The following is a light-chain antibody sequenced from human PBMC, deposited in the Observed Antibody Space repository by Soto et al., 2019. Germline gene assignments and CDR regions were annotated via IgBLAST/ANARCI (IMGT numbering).Light chain of an antibody. J-gene: IGKJ4*01. Sequence: EIVLTACPGIISKTQGERATLSCRASQSVSSSYLAWYQQKPGQAPRLLIYGASSRATGIPDRFSGSGSGTDFTLTISRLEPEDFAVYYCQQYGSSPLTFGGGTKVDIK. CDR3: QQYGSSPLT. CDR1: QSVSSSY. V-gene: IGKV3-20*01. CDR2: GAS.